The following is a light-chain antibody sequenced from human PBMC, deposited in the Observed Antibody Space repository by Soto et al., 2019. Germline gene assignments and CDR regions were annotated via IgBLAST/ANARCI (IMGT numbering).Light chain of an antibody. Sequence: QSALTQPPSASGSPGQSVTISCTGTKSDIGVYDFVSWYQHHPGKAPRLIIYEVVQRPSGVPDRFSGSKSGNTASLTVSGLQAEDEADYYCQAYDYSLTAMVFGGGTKVTVL. CDR2: EVV. V-gene: IGLV2-8*01. J-gene: IGLJ3*02. CDR3: QAYDYSLTAMV. CDR1: KSDIGVYDF.